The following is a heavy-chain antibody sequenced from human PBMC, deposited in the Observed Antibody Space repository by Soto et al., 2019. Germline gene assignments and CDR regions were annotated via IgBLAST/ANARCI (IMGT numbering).Heavy chain of an antibody. Sequence: ASVKVSCKSSGYTFTGYTLYWVRQAPGQGLEWVGWINPNSGGTDYAQKFQGRVTMTTDTSISTASMELTRLTSDDTAIYYCARGDSTDCSNGVCSFFYNHDMDVWGQGTTVTVSS. CDR1: GYTFTGYT. V-gene: IGHV1-2*02. CDR2: INPNSGGT. CDR3: ARGDSTDCSNGVCSFFYNHDMDV. D-gene: IGHD2-8*01. J-gene: IGHJ6*02.